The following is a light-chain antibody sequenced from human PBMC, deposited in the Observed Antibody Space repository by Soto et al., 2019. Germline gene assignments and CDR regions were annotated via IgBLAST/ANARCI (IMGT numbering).Light chain of an antibody. CDR3: IQCTHCTRA. Sequence: DVVMTQSPLSLPVTLGQPASISCRSSQSLVYIDGKIYLNWFQQRPGQSPRRLIYKVSNRDSGVPGILSGIGAGTECTLNISRVEAVDVGVYYCIQCTHCTRAFRGWTKVEIK. CDR1: QSLVYIDGKIY. V-gene: IGKV2-30*01. J-gene: IGKJ4*01. CDR2: KVS.